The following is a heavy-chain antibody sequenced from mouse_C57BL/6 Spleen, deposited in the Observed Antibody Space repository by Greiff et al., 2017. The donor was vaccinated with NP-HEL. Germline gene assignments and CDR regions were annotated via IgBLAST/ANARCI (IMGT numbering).Heavy chain of an antibody. V-gene: IGHV5-4*01. CDR3: ARDSFFFDY. Sequence: EVKLVESGGGLVKPGGSLKLSCAASGFTFSSYAMSWVRQTPEKRLEWVATISDGGSYTYYPDNVQGRFTISRDNAKNNLYLQMSHLKSEDTAMYYCARDSFFFDYWGQGTTLTVSS. D-gene: IGHD1-1*01. CDR1: GFTFSSYA. J-gene: IGHJ2*01. CDR2: ISDGGSYT.